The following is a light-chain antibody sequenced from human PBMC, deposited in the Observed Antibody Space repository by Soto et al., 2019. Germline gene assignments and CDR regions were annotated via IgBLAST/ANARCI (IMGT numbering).Light chain of an antibody. V-gene: IGKV3-11*01. CDR2: EAS. J-gene: IGKJ4*01. CDR1: QSVRSY. Sequence: EIVLTQSPATLSLSPGERATLSCRASQSVRSYLAWYQQKPGQAPRLLIYEASNRATGIPARFSGSGSGTDFTFPISRLEPEDFAVYYCQQRSNWPLTFGGGTKVEIK. CDR3: QQRSNWPLT.